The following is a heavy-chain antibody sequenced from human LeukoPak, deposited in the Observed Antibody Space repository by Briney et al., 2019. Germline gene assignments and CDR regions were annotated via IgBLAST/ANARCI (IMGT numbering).Heavy chain of an antibody. D-gene: IGHD3-9*01. CDR3: ARVSDYDILTGYYLGAFDI. J-gene: IGHJ3*02. Sequence: PSETLSLTCAVYGGSFSGYYWSWIRQPPGKGLEWIGEINHSGSTNYNPSLKSRVTISVDTSKNQFSLKLSSVTAADTAVYYCARVSDYDILTGYYLGAFDIWGQGTMVTVSS. V-gene: IGHV4-34*01. CDR1: GGSFSGYY. CDR2: INHSGST.